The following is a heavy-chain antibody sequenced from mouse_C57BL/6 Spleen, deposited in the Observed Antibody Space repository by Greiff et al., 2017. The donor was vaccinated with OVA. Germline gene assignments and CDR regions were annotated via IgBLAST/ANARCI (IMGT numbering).Heavy chain of an antibody. CDR2: TNPSTGGT. CDR1: GYSFTGYY. Sequence: VHVKQSGPELVKPGASVKISCKASGYSFTGYYMNWVKQSPEKSLEWIGETNPSTGGTTYNQKFKAKATLTVDKSSSTAYMQLKSLTSEDSAVYYCARYYFDYWGQGTTLTVSS. J-gene: IGHJ2*01. V-gene: IGHV1-42*01. CDR3: ARYYFDY.